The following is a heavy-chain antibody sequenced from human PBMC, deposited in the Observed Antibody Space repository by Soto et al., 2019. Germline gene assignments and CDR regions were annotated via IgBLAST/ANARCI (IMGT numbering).Heavy chain of an antibody. J-gene: IGHJ5*02. CDR3: ARDRGPSSGYYPYWFDP. V-gene: IGHV1-69*12. CDR2: IIPIFGTA. Sequence: QVQLVQSGAEVKKPGSSVKVSCKAYGGTFSSYALTWVRQAPGQGLEWMGEIIPIFGTANDAQKFQGRVTITADESTSTAYMELSSLRSEDTAVYYCARDRGPSSGYYPYWFDPWCQGTLVTGSS. D-gene: IGHD3-22*01. CDR1: GGTFSSYA.